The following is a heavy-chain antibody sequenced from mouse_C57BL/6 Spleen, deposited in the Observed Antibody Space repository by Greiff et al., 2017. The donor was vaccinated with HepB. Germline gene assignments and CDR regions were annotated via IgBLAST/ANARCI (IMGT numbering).Heavy chain of an antibody. CDR2: INPSTGGT. CDR1: GYSFTGYY. CDR3: ARRGSWVLYAIEY. Sequence: EVQLQQSGPELVKPGASVKISCKASGYSFTGYYMNWVKQSPEKSLEWIGEINPSTGGTTYNQKFKAKATLTVDKSSRTAYMQLKGLTSEDSAVYYCARRGSWVLYAIEYWGQGTSVTVSS. D-gene: IGHD4-1*01. V-gene: IGHV1-42*01. J-gene: IGHJ4*01.